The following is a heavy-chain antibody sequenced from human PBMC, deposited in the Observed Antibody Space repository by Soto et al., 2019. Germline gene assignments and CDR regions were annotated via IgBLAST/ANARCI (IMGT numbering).Heavy chain of an antibody. CDR1: GYTFTSYY. Sequence: ASVKVSCKASGYTFTSYYMHWVRQAPGQGLEWMGIINPSGGSTSYAQKFQGRVTMTRDTSTSTVYMELSSLRSEDTAVYYCARDRWELPHGDAFDIWGQGTMVTVS. V-gene: IGHV1-46*01. CDR3: ARDRWELPHGDAFDI. D-gene: IGHD1-26*01. J-gene: IGHJ3*02. CDR2: INPSGGST.